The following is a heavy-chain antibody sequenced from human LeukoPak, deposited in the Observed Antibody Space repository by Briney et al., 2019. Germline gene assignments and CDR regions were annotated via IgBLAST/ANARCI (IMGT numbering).Heavy chain of an antibody. J-gene: IGHJ6*03. V-gene: IGHV1-2*02. D-gene: IGHD4-17*01. Sequence: ASVKVSCKASGYTFTGYYIHWVRQAPGQGLEWMGWINPNNGGTFYAQKFQGRVTMTRDTSISTAYMELSRLRSDDTAVYYCARDHLTLRGEDYGDYDRTISDYYYYYYMDVWGKGTTVTISS. CDR1: GYTFTGYY. CDR2: INPNNGGT. CDR3: ARDHLTLRGEDYGDYDRTISDYYYYYYMDV.